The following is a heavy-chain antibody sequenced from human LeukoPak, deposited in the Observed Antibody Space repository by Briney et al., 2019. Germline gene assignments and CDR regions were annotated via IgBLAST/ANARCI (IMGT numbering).Heavy chain of an antibody. J-gene: IGHJ5*02. V-gene: IGHV1-2*02. Sequence: ASVKVSCKASGYTFTGYYMHWVRQAPGQGLEWMGWINPNSGGTNYAQKFQGRVTMTRDTSISTAYMELSRLRSDDTAVYYCARLIIVVVPAAIENWFDPWGQGTLVTVSS. CDR1: GYTFTGYY. D-gene: IGHD2-2*01. CDR2: INPNSGGT. CDR3: ARLIIVVVPAAIENWFDP.